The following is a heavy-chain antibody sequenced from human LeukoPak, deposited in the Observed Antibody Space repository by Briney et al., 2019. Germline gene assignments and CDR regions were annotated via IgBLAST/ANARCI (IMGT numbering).Heavy chain of an antibody. Sequence: SETLSPTCTVSGGSLSSSIAYWGWIRQPPGKGLEWIGSIYYSKNTYYNPSLKSRVAISADTSKNQFSLTLGSVSATDTAVYYCVSPRGFSYGYFDYWGQGTLVTVSS. CDR2: IYYSKNT. V-gene: IGHV4-39*01. J-gene: IGHJ4*02. CDR3: VSPRGFSYGYFDY. CDR1: GGSLSSSIAY. D-gene: IGHD5-18*01.